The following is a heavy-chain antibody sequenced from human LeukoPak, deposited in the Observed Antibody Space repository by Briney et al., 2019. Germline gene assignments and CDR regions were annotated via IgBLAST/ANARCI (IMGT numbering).Heavy chain of an antibody. V-gene: IGHV1-18*01. D-gene: IGHD3-22*01. CDR1: GYTFTSYG. CDR2: ISAYNGNT. Sequence: EASVTVSCKASGYTFTSYGISWVRQAPGQGLEWMGWISAYNGNTNYAQKLQGRVTMATDTSTSTAYMELRSLRSDDTAVYYCAREGYDSSGYYFGFDYWGQGTLVTVSS. J-gene: IGHJ4*02. CDR3: AREGYDSSGYYFGFDY.